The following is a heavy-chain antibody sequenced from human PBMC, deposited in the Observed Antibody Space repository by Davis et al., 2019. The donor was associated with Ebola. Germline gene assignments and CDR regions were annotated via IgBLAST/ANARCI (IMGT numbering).Heavy chain of an antibody. J-gene: IGHJ4*02. D-gene: IGHD1-26*01. Sequence: PGGSLRLSCTASGFTFSSYAMSWVRQAPGKGLEWVSAISGTDGTTYYADSVKGRFTISRDNSKSTLYLQMNSLRVEDTAVYYCAKGSGTYKGLGDYWGQGTLVTVSS. V-gene: IGHV3-23*01. CDR3: AKGSGTYKGLGDY. CDR2: ISGTDGTT. CDR1: GFTFSSYA.